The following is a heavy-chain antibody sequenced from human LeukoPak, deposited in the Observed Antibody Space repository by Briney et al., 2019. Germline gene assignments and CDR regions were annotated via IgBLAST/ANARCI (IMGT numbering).Heavy chain of an antibody. Sequence: PSETLSLTCTVSGGSISSYYWSWIRQPPGKGLEWIGYIYYSGSTNYNPSLKSRVTISVDTSKNQFSLKLSSVTAADTAVYYCARDAGGGPVYYFDSGGQEPLVPVSS. V-gene: IGHV4-59*12. CDR2: IYYSGST. CDR1: GGSISSYY. D-gene: IGHD3-10*01. CDR3: ARDAGGGPVYYFDS. J-gene: IGHJ4*02.